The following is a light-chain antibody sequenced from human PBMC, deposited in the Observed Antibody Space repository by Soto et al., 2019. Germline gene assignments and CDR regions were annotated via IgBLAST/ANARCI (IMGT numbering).Light chain of an antibody. CDR3: QQYGSSPRM. V-gene: IGKV3-20*01. Sequence: EIVLTQSPGTLSLSPGERATLSCRASQRVSSSYLAWYQQKPGQAPRLLIYGASSRATGIPDRFSGSGSGTDFTLTISRLEPEDFAVYYCQQYGSSPRMFGQGTKLEIK. CDR1: QRVSSSY. J-gene: IGKJ1*01. CDR2: GAS.